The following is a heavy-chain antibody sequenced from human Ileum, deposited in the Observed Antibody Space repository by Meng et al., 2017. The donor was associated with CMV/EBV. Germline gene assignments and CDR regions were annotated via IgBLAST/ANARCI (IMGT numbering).Heavy chain of an antibody. CDR1: VYTFTGYY. D-gene: IGHD3-10*01. Sequence: ASVKVSCQAFVYTFTGYYMHWVRQAPGQGREGMGWIDPNSGDTHYAQRYQGRVTMIRDTAIRTVYMELSSLRSDDTAVYYGARRGRVYYFDYWGQGTLVTVSS. J-gene: IGHJ4*01. CDR3: ARRGRVYYFDY. CDR2: IDPNSGDT. V-gene: IGHV1-2*02.